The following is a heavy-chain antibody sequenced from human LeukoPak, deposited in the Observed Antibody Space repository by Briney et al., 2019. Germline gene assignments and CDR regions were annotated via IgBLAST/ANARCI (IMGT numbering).Heavy chain of an antibody. V-gene: IGHV3-9*01. CDR2: ICWNSSSI. J-gene: IGHJ4*02. D-gene: IGHD3-22*01. CDR1: GFTFDDYA. CDR3: AKEGGYDYDSSGYYYDY. Sequence: GRSLRLSCAASGFTFDDYAMNWVRQAPGKGLEWVSGICWNSSSICYADSVKGRFTISRDNAKNSLYLQMNSLRAEDTALYYCAKEGGYDYDSSGYYYDYWGQGTLVTVSS.